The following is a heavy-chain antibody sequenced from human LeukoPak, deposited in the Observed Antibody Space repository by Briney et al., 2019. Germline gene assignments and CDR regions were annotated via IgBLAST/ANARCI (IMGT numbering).Heavy chain of an antibody. J-gene: IGHJ4*02. D-gene: IGHD1-26*01. CDR3: ARESYNSGSYSFDY. CDR1: GYTFTGYY. Sequence: GASVKVSCKASGYTFTGYYMNWVRQAPGQGLEWMGWINPNSGGTNYAQKFQGRVTMTRDTSISTAYMELSRLRSDDTAVYYCARESYNSGSYSFDYWGQGTLVTVSS. CDR2: INPNSGGT. V-gene: IGHV1-2*02.